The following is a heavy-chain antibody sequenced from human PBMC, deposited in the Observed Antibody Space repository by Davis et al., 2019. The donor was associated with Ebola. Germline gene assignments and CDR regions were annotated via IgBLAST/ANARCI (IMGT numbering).Heavy chain of an antibody. V-gene: IGHV3-7*01. CDR3: ARDRGWLQHDY. CDR1: GFTFSSYW. Sequence: GESLKISCAASGFTFSSYWMSWVRQAPGKGLEWVANIKQDGSEKYYVDSVKGRITISRDNAKNSLDLQMNSLRTEDTAMYYCARDRGWLQHDYWGRGTLVTVSS. J-gene: IGHJ4*02. D-gene: IGHD5-24*01. CDR2: IKQDGSEK.